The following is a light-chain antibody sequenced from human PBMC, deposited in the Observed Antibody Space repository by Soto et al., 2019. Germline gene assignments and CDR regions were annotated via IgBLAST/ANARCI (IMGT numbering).Light chain of an antibody. J-gene: IGKJ2*01. V-gene: IGKV3-20*01. CDR3: QRYGGSPPYT. CDR2: GAS. CDR1: QSFSSTY. Sequence: EIVLTQSPGTLSLSPGERATLSCRASQSFSSTYLAWYQQKPGQAPRLLIYGASSRATGIPERFSGSGSGTDFTLTISRLEPEDFAAYYCQRYGGSPPYTFGQGTKLEIK.